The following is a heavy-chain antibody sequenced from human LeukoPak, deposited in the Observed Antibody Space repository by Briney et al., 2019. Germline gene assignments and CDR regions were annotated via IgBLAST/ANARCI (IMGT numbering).Heavy chain of an antibody. CDR3: TRADGYCSNGVCYKYFNQ. CDR1: GFNFDDYA. J-gene: IGHJ1*01. CDR2: ISSNSAYI. Sequence: PGRSLRLSCAASGFNFDDYAMHRVRHAPGKGPEWVSGISSNSAYIAYADSLKGRFTISRDNGKNSLYLQMNSLRPEDTALYYCTRADGYCSNGVCYKYFNQWGLGTLVTVSS. V-gene: IGHV3-9*01. D-gene: IGHD2-8*01.